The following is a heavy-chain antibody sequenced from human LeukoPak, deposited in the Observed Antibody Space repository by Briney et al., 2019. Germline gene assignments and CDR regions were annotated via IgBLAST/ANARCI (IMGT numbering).Heavy chain of an antibody. Sequence: ASVKVSCKASGYTFTSYDINWVRQATGQGLEWMGWMNPNSGNTGYAQNFQGRVTMTRNTSISTAYMELSSLRSEDTAVYYCARRVGSSGWLIFDYWGQGTLVTVSS. CDR3: ARRVGSSGWLIFDY. V-gene: IGHV1-8*01. CDR1: GYTFTSYD. J-gene: IGHJ4*02. D-gene: IGHD6-19*01. CDR2: MNPNSGNT.